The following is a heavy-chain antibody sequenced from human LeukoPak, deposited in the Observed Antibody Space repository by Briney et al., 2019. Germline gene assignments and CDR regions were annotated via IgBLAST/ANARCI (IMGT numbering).Heavy chain of an antibody. CDR3: ARNREYCSGGSCYHWFDP. CDR1: GGTFSSYA. CDR2: IIPIFGTA. Sequence: SVKVSCKASGGTFSSYAISWVRQAPGQGLEWMGGIIPIFGTANYAQKFQGRVTITADESTSTAYMELSSLRSEDTAVYYCARNREYCSGGSCYHWFDPWGQGTLVTVS. V-gene: IGHV1-69*13. J-gene: IGHJ5*02. D-gene: IGHD2-15*01.